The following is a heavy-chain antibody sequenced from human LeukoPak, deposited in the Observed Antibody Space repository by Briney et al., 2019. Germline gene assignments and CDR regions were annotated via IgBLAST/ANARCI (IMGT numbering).Heavy chain of an antibody. CDR2: IYTSGST. V-gene: IGHV4-61*02. CDR1: GGSISSGSYY. Sequence: PSETLSLTCTVSGGSISSGSYYWSWIRQPAGKGLEWIGRIYTSGSTNYNPSLKGRVTISVDTSKNQFSLKLSSVTAADTAVYYCARAGSSSDGYFYYYMDVWGKGTTVTVSS. CDR3: ARAGSSSDGYFYYYMDV. D-gene: IGHD6-6*01. J-gene: IGHJ6*03.